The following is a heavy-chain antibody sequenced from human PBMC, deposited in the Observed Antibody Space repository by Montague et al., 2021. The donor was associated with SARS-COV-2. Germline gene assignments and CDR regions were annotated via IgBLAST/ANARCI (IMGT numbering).Heavy chain of an antibody. CDR2: LFYSVNT. J-gene: IGHJ3*02. CDR1: GGSISSSGYY. CDR3: ARTEYDVWTGDQWGGAFDI. D-gene: IGHD3-3*01. Sequence: SETLSLTCTVSGGSISSSGYYWGWIRQPPGKGLEWIGSLFYSVNTYYNPSLKSRVTISVDTSKNQFSLKLSSVTAADTAVYYCARTEYDVWTGDQWGGAFDIWGQGTMVTVSS. V-gene: IGHV4-39*01.